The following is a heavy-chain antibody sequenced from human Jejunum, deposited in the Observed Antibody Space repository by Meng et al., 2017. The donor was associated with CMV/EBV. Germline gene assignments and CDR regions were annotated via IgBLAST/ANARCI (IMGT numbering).Heavy chain of an antibody. CDR3: ARGYGASWFDN. CDR1: GFSLTSSGVA. J-gene: IGHJ4*02. D-gene: IGHD3-10*01. CDR2: NYWDGDE. Sequence: QITLKESGPTLVKPHQTLTVTCTFSGFSLTSSGVAVGWIRQPPGKALEWLALNYWDGDERYRPSLKTRLAITKDTSKNQVVLTMTNVDPVDTATYFCARGYGASWFDNWGQGTLVTVSS. V-gene: IGHV2-5*02.